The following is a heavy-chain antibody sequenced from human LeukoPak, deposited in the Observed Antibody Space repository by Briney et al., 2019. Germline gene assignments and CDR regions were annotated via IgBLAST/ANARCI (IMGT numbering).Heavy chain of an antibody. D-gene: IGHD6-19*01. CDR1: DGSISTYY. J-gene: IGHJ4*02. CDR2: IYYSGSS. V-gene: IGHV4-59*01. Sequence: NASETLSLTRTVSDGSISTYYWSWIRQPPGKGLEWIGYIYYSGSSNYNPSLKSRVTISLDASRNQVSLKLYSVTAADTAVYYCARAKKTVAGFFDYWGQGPLVTVSS. CDR3: ARAKKTVAGFFDY.